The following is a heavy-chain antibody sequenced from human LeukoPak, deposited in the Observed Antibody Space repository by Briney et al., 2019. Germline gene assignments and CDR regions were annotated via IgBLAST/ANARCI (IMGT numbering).Heavy chain of an antibody. J-gene: IGHJ4*02. Sequence: GGSLRLSCAASGFTFTNYWMHWLRQAPGKGLVWVSRISADASGTKYAESVRGRFTISRDNAKNILYLQMNSLSAEHTAIYYCARGEIGVYYVANWGQGTLVTVSS. V-gene: IGHV3-74*01. CDR3: ARGEIGVYYVAN. D-gene: IGHD3-10*02. CDR1: GFTFTNYW. CDR2: ISADASGT.